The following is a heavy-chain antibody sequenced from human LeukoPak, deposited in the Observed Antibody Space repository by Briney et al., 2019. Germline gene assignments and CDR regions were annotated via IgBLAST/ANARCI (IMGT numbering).Heavy chain of an antibody. CDR2: IKENGIEQ. Sequence: GGSLRLSCAASGFTFNNYWMSWVRQAPGKGPEWLAHIKENGIEQYYADSVKGRFTISRDNVKQSLCLQMNSLRVEDTAVYYCARGPGDFDTSDIWGQGTMVTVSS. CDR1: GFTFNNYW. V-gene: IGHV3-7*01. D-gene: IGHD1-14*01. CDR3: ARGPGDFDTSDI. J-gene: IGHJ3*02.